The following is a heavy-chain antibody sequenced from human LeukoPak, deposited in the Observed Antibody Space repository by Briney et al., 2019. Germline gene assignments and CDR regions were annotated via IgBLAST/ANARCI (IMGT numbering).Heavy chain of an antibody. V-gene: IGHV4-39*01. CDR2: ISYGGST. D-gene: IGHD2-21*01. Sequence: SETLSLTCTVSGDSIRSNSNYWAWIREPPGRGLEGSESISYGGSTYYRRSLESQLTIYVHRSKNQLSLNVTSVTAAHTAVYYCARQALWFFDHWGQGTLLTVSS. J-gene: IGHJ4*02. CDR1: GDSIRSNSNY. CDR3: ARQALWFFDH.